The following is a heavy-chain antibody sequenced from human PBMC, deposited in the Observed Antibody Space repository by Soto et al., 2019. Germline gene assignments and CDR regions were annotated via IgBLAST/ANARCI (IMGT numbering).Heavy chain of an antibody. D-gene: IGHD4-17*01. J-gene: IGHJ4*02. CDR3: ARGYGGFDY. V-gene: IGHV3-7*01. CDR1: TFNLSNSW. CDR2: IKQDESEK. Sequence: GFLRLPWTASTFNLSNSWMTWVRQAPGKGLEWVANIKQDESEKYYVDSVKGRFTISSDNAKNSLYLQMNSLRAEDKAVYYCARGYGGFDYWGQGTLVTVSS.